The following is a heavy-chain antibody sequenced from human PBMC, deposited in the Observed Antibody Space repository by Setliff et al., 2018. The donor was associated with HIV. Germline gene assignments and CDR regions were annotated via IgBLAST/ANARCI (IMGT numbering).Heavy chain of an antibody. J-gene: IGHJ6*03. V-gene: IGHV3-7*03. Sequence: PGGSLRLSCATSGFTFSSYWMSWVRQAPGKGLEWVANINKDGSQAYYVDSVKGRFTISRDTAKNSLFLQMNSLRAEDTAMYYCTRNIGSGTYWGSWYYMDVWGKGTTVTV. CDR2: INKDGSQA. CDR3: TRNIGSGTYWGSWYYMDV. D-gene: IGHD1-26*01. CDR1: GFTFSSYW.